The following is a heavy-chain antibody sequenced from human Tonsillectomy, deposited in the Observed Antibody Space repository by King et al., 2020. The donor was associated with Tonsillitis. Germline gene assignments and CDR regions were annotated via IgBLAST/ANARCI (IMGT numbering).Heavy chain of an antibody. V-gene: IGHV3-30*02. J-gene: IGHJ4*02. D-gene: IGHD3-16*01. CDR2: IRYDGGNK. CDR3: AKAKRAARPLYFDY. Sequence: VQLVESGGAVVQPGGSLRLSCAASGFTFRSDGMHWVRQAPGKGLEWVAFIRYDGGNKYYADSVKGRFTIFRDNSKDTLYLLMNNLRPDDTAIYYCAKAKRAARPLYFDYWGQGTLVSVSS. CDR1: GFTFRSDG.